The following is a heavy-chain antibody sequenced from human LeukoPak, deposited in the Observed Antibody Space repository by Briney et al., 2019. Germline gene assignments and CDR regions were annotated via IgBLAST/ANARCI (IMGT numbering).Heavy chain of an antibody. D-gene: IGHD7-27*01. CDR2: IDPSDADT. V-gene: IGHV1-46*04. Sequence: ASVKVSCKASGYSFTGYYTHWVRQAPGQGLEWLGIIDPSDADTNYAHKLRGRVSMTRETSTSTVYMELSSLTSEDTAVYYCVRELSGGYFDYRGQGTLVTVSS. CDR3: VRELSGGYFDY. J-gene: IGHJ4*02. CDR1: GYSFTGYY.